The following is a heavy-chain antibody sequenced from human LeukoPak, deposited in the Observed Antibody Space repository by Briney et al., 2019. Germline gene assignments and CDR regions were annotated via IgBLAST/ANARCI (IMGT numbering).Heavy chain of an antibody. CDR2: INHTGST. V-gene: IGHV4-34*01. Sequence: SETLSLTCAVDGGSFSGYWSWIRQPPGKGLEWIGEINHTGSTSYNPSLKSRVTISVDTSKNQFSLKLSSVTAADTAVYFCARRSHYSGWYVWGQGTLVTVSS. D-gene: IGHD6-19*01. J-gene: IGHJ1*01. CDR3: ARRSHYSGWYV. CDR1: GGSFSGY.